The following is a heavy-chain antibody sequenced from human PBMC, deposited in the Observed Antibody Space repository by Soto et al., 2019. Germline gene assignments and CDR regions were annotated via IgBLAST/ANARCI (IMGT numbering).Heavy chain of an antibody. CDR1: GGSITSISYY. CDR2: IYYSGST. V-gene: IGHV4-39*01. Sequence: SETLSLTCTVSGGSITSISYYWGWIRQPPGKGLEWIGSIYYSGSTYYNPSLKSRVTISVDTSKNQLSLKLSSVTAADTAVYYCATQEVGGSYVYTFDAWGQGTLVTVSS. CDR3: ATQEVGGSYVYTFDA. J-gene: IGHJ5*02. D-gene: IGHD1-26*01.